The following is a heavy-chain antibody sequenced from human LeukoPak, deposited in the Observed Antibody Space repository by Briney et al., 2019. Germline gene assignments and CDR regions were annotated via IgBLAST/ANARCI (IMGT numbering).Heavy chain of an antibody. CDR3: ARDRVGPHSDYMDV. J-gene: IGHJ6*03. D-gene: IGHD2-21*01. V-gene: IGHV1-18*01. CDR1: GYTFTSYG. CDR2: ISAYNGNT. Sequence: ASVKVSCKAFGYTFTSYGISWVRQAPGQGLEWMGWISAYNGNTNYAQKLQGRVTMTTDTSTSTAYMELRSLRSDDTAVYYCARDRVGPHSDYMDVWGKGTTVTVSS.